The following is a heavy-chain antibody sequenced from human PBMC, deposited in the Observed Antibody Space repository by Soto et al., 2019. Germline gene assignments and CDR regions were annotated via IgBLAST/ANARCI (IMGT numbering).Heavy chain of an antibody. Sequence: QVQLVESGGGVVQPGRSLRLSCAASGFTFSSYGMHWVRQAPGKGLEWVTLISSDGNKKYYGDSVQGRFTISRDNSKNTLYLEMDSLRPEDTAIYYCANDQRGSNYGYFQYWGQGTLVTVSS. CDR3: ANDQRGSNYGYFQY. J-gene: IGHJ1*01. V-gene: IGHV3-30*18. CDR1: GFTFSSYG. CDR2: ISSDGNKK. D-gene: IGHD4-4*01.